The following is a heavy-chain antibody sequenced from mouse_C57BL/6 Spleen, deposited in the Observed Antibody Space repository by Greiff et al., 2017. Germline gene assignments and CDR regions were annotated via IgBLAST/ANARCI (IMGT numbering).Heavy chain of an antibody. CDR1: GYSFTGYY. CDR2: IYPYNGVS. D-gene: IGHD2-1*01. J-gene: IGHJ4*01. V-gene: IGHV1-31*01. CDR3: ARGWAYGNYEGAMDY. Sequence: VQLQQSGPELVKPGASVKISCKASGYSFTGYYMHWVKQSHGNILDWIGYIYPYNGVSSYNQKFKGKATLTVDKSSSTAYMALRSLTSEDSAVYYGARGWAYGNYEGAMDYWGQGTSVTVSS.